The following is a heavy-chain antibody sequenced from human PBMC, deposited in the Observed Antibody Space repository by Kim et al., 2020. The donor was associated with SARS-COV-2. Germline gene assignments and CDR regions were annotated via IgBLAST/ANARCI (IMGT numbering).Heavy chain of an antibody. J-gene: IGHJ4*01. D-gene: IGHD3-22*01. V-gene: IGHV4-39*01. CDR1: GGSISSSSYY. CDR3: ARYSYDSSAYYVFDY. Sequence: SETLSLTCIVSGGSISSSSYYWGWIRQPPGKGLEWIGSIYYSGSTYYNPSLKSRVTISVDTSKNQFSLKLSSVTAADTAVYYCARYSYDSSAYYVFDYW. CDR2: IYYSGST.